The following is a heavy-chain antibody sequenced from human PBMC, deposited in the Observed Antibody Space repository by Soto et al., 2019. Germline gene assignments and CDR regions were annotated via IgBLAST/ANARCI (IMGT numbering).Heavy chain of an antibody. J-gene: IGHJ4*02. D-gene: IGHD7-27*01. CDR3: AKDKWGLGSGSMAFDY. V-gene: IGHV3-30*18. CDR2: ISYDGNNK. Sequence: QVQLVESGGGVVQPGRSLRLSCAASGFTFSNYGMHWVRQAPGKGLEWVAVISYDGNNKYYADSVKGRFTISRDNSKNTLYLQMTSLRAEDTAVYYCAKDKWGLGSGSMAFDYWGQGTRVSFSS. CDR1: GFTFSNYG.